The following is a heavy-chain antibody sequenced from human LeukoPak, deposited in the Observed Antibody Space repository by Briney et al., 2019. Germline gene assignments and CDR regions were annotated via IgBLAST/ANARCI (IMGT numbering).Heavy chain of an antibody. D-gene: IGHD3-10*01. J-gene: IGHJ5*02. CDR2: MNPNSGNT. V-gene: IGHV1-8*01. CDR3: ARGDEWHYYGSGSYYHSRGWFDP. CDR1: GYTFTSYD. Sequence: GASVKVSCKASGYTFTSYDINWVRQATGQGLERMGWMNPNSGNTGYAQKFQGRVTMTRNTSISTAYMELSSLRSEDTAVYYCARGDEWHYYGSGSYYHSRGWFDPWGQGTLVTVSS.